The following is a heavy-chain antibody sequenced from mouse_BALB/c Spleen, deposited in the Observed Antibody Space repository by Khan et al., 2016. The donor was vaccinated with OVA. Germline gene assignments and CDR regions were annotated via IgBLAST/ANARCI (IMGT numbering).Heavy chain of an antibody. CDR1: GYSFTNYG. D-gene: IGHD1-1*02. Sequence: QVQLKQSGPEVKKPGETVKISCKASGYSFTNYGMNWVRQAPEKGLKWMGWINTYTGEPTYADDFKGRFAFSLETSASTAYLQINNLKNEDTATYFCASGGYWYFDVWGAGTTVTVSS. CDR3: ASGGYWYFDV. CDR2: INTYTGEP. J-gene: IGHJ1*01. V-gene: IGHV9-3-1*01.